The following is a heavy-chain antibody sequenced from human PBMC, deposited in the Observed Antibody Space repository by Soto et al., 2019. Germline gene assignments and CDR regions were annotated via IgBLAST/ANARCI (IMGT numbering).Heavy chain of an antibody. CDR2: IYYSGST. J-gene: IGHJ4*02. V-gene: IGHV4-31*03. Sequence: TLSLTCTVSGGSISGGGYYWSWIRQHPGKGLEWIGYIYYSGSTYYNPSLKSRVTISVDTSKNQFSLKLSSVTAADTAVYYCARGGDLGYCSGGSCYNDYWGQGTLVTVSS. D-gene: IGHD2-15*01. CDR1: GGSISGGGYY. CDR3: ARGGDLGYCSGGSCYNDY.